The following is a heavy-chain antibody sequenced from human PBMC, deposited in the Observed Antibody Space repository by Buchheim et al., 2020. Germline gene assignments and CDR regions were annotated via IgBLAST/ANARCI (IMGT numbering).Heavy chain of an antibody. J-gene: IGHJ4*02. Sequence: QVQLVESGGGVVQPGRSLRLSCAASGFTFRSYGMHWVRQAPGKGLEWVAVIWYDGSIINYADSVKGRFTISRDTSKNTLYLQMNSLRVEDTAVYFCARDGVMEKWLVHDYWGQGTL. CDR3: ARDGVMEKWLVHDY. CDR2: IWYDGSII. V-gene: IGHV3-33*01. D-gene: IGHD6-19*01. CDR1: GFTFRSYG.